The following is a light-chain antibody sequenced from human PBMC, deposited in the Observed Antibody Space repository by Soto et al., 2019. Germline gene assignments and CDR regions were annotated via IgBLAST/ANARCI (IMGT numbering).Light chain of an antibody. CDR1: SSDVGGYNY. Sequence: QSALTQPRSVSGSPGQSVTISCTGTSSDVGGYNYVSWYQQHPGKAPKLMIYDVNKRPSGVPDRFSGSKSGNTASLTISGLXAEDEADYYCCSYAGSYTLYVFGTGTKVTVL. J-gene: IGLJ1*01. V-gene: IGLV2-11*01. CDR3: CSYAGSYTLYV. CDR2: DVN.